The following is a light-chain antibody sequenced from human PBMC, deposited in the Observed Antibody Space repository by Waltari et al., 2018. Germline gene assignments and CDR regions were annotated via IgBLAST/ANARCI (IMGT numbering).Light chain of an antibody. CDR3: QQSYSTPRT. Sequence: DIQMTQSPSSLSASVGDIVTITCRASQRISSYLNWYQQKPGKAPKLLIYAATSLQSGVPSRFTGGGSGTDFTLTISSLQPEDFATYYCQQSYSTPRTFGQGTKVDIK. J-gene: IGKJ1*01. CDR1: QRISSY. V-gene: IGKV1-39*01. CDR2: AAT.